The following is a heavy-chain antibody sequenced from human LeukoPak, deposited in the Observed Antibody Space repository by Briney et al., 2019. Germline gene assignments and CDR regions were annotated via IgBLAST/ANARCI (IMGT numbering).Heavy chain of an antibody. CDR2: ISSSSSYI. J-gene: IGHJ3*02. CDR1: GFTFSSYS. CDR3: ARDRLQWEQKQAFDI. Sequence: GGSLRLSCAASGFTFSSYSMNWVRQAPGKGLEWVSSISSSSSYIYYADSVKGRFTISRDNAKNSLYLQMNSLRAEDTAVYYCARDRLQWEQKQAFDIWGQGTMVTVSS. D-gene: IGHD1-26*01. V-gene: IGHV3-21*01.